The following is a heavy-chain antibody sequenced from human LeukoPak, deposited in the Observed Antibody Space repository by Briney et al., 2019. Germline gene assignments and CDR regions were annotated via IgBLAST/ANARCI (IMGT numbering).Heavy chain of an antibody. D-gene: IGHD6-6*01. V-gene: IGHV5-51*01. CDR2: IYPGDSDT. J-gene: IGHJ3*02. CDR3: ARQRASIAALPGAFDI. Sequence: GESLKISCKGSGYSFTSYWVGWVRQMPGQGLEWMGIIYPGDSDTRYSPSFQGQVTISADKSISTAYLQWSSLKASDTAMYYCARQRASIAALPGAFDIWGQGTMVTVSS. CDR1: GYSFTSYW.